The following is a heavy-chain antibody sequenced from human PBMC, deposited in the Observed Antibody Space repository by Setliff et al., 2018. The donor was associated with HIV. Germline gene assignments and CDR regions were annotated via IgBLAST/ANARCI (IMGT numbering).Heavy chain of an antibody. D-gene: IGHD1-26*01. CDR1: GFTFSTYA. J-gene: IGHJ6*03. V-gene: IGHV3-21*01. Sequence: PGGSLRLSCAASGFTFSTYAMHWVRQAPGKGLEWVSSITSSGNYKSYADSVQGRFTISRDNADNSLYLDMNSLRAEDTGVYYCARDQEYVIVVSATGNMPGYLHYYYMDVWGKGSTVTVSS. CDR2: ITSSGNYK. CDR3: ARDQEYVIVVSATGNMPGYLHYYYMDV.